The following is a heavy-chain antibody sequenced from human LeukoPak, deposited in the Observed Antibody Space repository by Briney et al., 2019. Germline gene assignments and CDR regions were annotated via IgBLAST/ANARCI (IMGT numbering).Heavy chain of an antibody. CDR2: IQYDGNTI. CDR1: GFTYSHNG. D-gene: IGHD2-21*01. J-gene: IGHJ4*02. V-gene: IGHV3-30*02. Sequence: GGSLRLSCVASGFTYSHNGMHWVRQAPGKGLEWVAFIQYDGNTIFYADSVKGRFTISRDSSKNTLFLQMNRLRPEDAAVYYCAKAPVTTCRGAYCYPFDYWGQGTLVTVSS. CDR3: AKAPVTTCRGAYCYPFDY.